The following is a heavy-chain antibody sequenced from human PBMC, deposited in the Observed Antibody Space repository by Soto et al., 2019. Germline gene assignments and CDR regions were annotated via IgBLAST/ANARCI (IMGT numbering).Heavy chain of an antibody. D-gene: IGHD6-13*01. CDR2: IIPILGIA. J-gene: IGHJ6*02. CDR1: GGTFSSYA. V-gene: IGHV1-69*10. CDR3: ARVEAAAGTNDDGMDV. Sequence: ASVKVSCKASGGTFSSYAISWVRQAPGQGLEWMGGIIPILGIANNAQKFQGRVTITADKSTSTAYMELSSLRSEDTAVYYCARVEAAAGTNDDGMDVWGQGTTVTVSS.